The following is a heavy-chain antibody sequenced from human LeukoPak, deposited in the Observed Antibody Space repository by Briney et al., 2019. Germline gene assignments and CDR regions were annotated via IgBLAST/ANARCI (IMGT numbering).Heavy chain of an antibody. V-gene: IGHV3-7*04. Sequence: GGSLRLSRAVSRLTTRNSWMSWVRQAAGKGLEWVADIDPDGTDLYYMDSVKDRFTVSRDNDKNSLYLQMHCLRVEDTSTYYCVMGSSSFWGQGTLVTV. D-gene: IGHD2-2*01. CDR1: RLTTRNSW. J-gene: IGHJ4*02. CDR2: IDPDGTDL. CDR3: VMGSSSF.